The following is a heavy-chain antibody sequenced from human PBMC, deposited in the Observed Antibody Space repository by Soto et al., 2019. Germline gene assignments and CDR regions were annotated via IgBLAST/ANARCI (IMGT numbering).Heavy chain of an antibody. CDR2: ISGSGGST. CDR1: GFTFSSYA. V-gene: IGHV3-23*01. Sequence: GGSLRLSCAASGFTFSSYAMSWVRQAPGKGLEWVSAISGSGGSTYYADSVKGRFTISRGNSKNTLYLQMNSLRAEDTAVYYCAKDPGDYGDPVFYFHYWGQGTLVTVSS. CDR3: AKDPGDYGDPVFYFHY. D-gene: IGHD4-17*01. J-gene: IGHJ4*02.